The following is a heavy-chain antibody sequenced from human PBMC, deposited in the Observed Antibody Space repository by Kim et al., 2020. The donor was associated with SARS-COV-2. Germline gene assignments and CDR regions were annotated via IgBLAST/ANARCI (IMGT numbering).Heavy chain of an antibody. CDR1: GFTFSSYS. Sequence: GGSLRLSCAASGFTFSSYSMNWVRQAPGKGLEWVSYISSSSSTIYYADSVKGRFTISRDNAKNSLYLQMNSLRDEDTAVYYCARESSFYDSSGIYFLGFDPWGQGTLVTVSS. CDR3: ARESSFYDSSGIYFLGFDP. D-gene: IGHD3-22*01. CDR2: ISSSSSTI. J-gene: IGHJ5*02. V-gene: IGHV3-48*02.